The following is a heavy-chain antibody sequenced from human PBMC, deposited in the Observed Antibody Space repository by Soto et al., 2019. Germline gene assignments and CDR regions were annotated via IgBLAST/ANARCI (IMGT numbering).Heavy chain of an antibody. D-gene: IGHD5-12*01. CDR1: GGSISSGGYY. Sequence: QVQLQESGPGLVKPSQTLSLTCTVSGGSISSGGYYWSWIRQHPGKGLEWIGYIYYSGSTYYNPSLKSRVTISVAPSKNHFSLKLSSVTAADTAVYYCARSSTLGYDLEYNWFDPWGQGTLVTVSS. CDR3: ARSSTLGYDLEYNWFDP. CDR2: IYYSGST. V-gene: IGHV4-31*03. J-gene: IGHJ5*02.